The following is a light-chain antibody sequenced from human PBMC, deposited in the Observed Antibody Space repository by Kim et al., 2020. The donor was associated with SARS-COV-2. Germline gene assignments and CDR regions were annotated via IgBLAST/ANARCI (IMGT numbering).Light chain of an antibody. CDR1: NMGSKR. Sequence: APGGRARITGGGTNMGSKRVNWYKRRPGRAPGLVIYYDRDRPYGILERSSGSNSGNTATRTISGVEAGDEADYYCQGWDTNTDRHVFGSGTKVTVL. CDR3: QGWDTNTDRHV. J-gene: IGLJ1*01. CDR2: YDR. V-gene: IGLV3-21*01.